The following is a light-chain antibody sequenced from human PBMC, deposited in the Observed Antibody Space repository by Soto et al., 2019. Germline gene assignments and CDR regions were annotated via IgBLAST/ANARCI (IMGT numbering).Light chain of an antibody. Sequence: IQKTQSPSSLSASVGASVTINCRAMLPISNYLAWCQQKPGKIPHILIYAASTLQTGVHSRFSGSGTGTDFTLTICSLQHEEFATYFYQQSDSTPPWNFGQGTKVDIK. CDR3: QQSDSTPPWN. J-gene: IGKJ1*01. CDR2: AAS. CDR1: LPISNY. V-gene: IGKV1-39*01.